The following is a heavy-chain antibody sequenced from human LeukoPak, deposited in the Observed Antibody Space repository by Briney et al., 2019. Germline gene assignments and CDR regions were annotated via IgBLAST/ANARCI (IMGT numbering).Heavy chain of an antibody. CDR2: IYYSGST. CDR3: ARVRVVWFGELNWFNP. CDR1: GGSISSSSYY. D-gene: IGHD3-10*01. J-gene: IGHJ5*02. Sequence: SETLSLTCTVSGGSISSSSYYWGWIRQPPGKGLEWIGSIYYSGSTYYNPSLKSRVTISVDTSKNQFSLKLSSVTAADTAVYYCARVRVVWFGELNWFNPWGQGTLVTVSS. V-gene: IGHV4-39*07.